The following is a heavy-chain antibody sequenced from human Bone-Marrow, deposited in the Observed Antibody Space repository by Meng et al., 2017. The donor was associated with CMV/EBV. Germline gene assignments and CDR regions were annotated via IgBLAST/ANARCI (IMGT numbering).Heavy chain of an antibody. J-gene: IGHJ3*02. CDR3: ARDGIGGNAFDI. D-gene: IGHD3-10*01. CDR2: IIPIFGTA. V-gene: IGHV1-69*05. Sequence: SVKVSCKASGGTFSSYAISWVRQAPGQGLEWMGGIIPIFGTANYAQKFQGRVTITTDESTSTAYLELSSLRSEDTAVYYCARDGIGGNAFDIWGQGTIVTVSS. CDR1: GGTFSSYA.